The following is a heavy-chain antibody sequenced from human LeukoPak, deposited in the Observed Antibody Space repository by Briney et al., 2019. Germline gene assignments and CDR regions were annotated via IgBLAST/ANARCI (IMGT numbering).Heavy chain of an antibody. Sequence: NPSETLSLTCTVSGGSISSYYWSWIRQPPGKGLEWIGYIYYSGSTNYNPSLKSRVTISVDTSKNQFSLKLSSVTAADTAVYYCARAGGRPPSPNWFDPWGQGTLVTVST. D-gene: IGHD1-26*01. CDR2: IYYSGST. CDR1: GGSISSYY. V-gene: IGHV4-59*08. CDR3: ARAGGRPPSPNWFDP. J-gene: IGHJ5*02.